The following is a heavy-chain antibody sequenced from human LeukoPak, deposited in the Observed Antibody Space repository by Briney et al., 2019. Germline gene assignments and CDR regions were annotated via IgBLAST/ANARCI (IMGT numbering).Heavy chain of an antibody. Sequence: SETLSLTCAVYGAYLSDYYWSWIRQSPGKGLEWIGEVAHKGPTVYSPTLNRKYNPSLESRVTMSVDPSKNQFSLKLTSVTVADTATYYCVRQGTNSGYYLLDYWGPGHLVTVSS. CDR1: GAYLSDYY. J-gene: IGHJ4*02. CDR2: VAHKGPTVYSPTLNR. CDR3: VRQGTNSGYYLLDY. D-gene: IGHD3-3*01. V-gene: IGHV4-34*01.